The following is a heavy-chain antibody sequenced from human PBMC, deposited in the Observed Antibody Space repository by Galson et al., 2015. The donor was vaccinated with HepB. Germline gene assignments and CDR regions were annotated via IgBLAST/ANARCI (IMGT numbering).Heavy chain of an antibody. CDR3: ARVGSGSGWIYAFDI. D-gene: IGHD6-19*01. CDR2: ISSNGDNT. J-gene: IGHJ3*02. CDR1: GLTFSSYA. Sequence: SLRLSCAASGLTFSSYAMGWVRQAPGKGLEWVSGISSNGDNTYYADSVRGRFTISRDNSKNTLYLQMNSLRVEDTALYFCARVGSGSGWIYAFDIWGRGTMVTVSS. V-gene: IGHV3-23*01.